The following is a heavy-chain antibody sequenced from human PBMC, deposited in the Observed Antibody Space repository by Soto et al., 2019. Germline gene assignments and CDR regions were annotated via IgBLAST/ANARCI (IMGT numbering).Heavy chain of an antibody. V-gene: IGHV1-69*13. CDR1: GGTFSSYA. CDR2: IIPIFGTA. D-gene: IGHD1-26*01. Sequence: SVKVSCKASGGTFSSYAISWVRQAPGQGLEWMGGIIPIFGTANYAQKFQGRVTITADESTSTAYMELSSLRSEDTAVYYCARGLKEVWWELGSDYSYYGMDVWGQGTTVTVSS. J-gene: IGHJ6*02. CDR3: ARGLKEVWWELGSDYSYYGMDV.